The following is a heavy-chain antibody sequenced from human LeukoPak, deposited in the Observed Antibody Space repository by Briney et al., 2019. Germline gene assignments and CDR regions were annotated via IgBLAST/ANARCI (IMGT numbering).Heavy chain of an antibody. J-gene: IGHJ6*02. V-gene: IGHV4-4*02. Sequence: PSETLSLTCAVSGGSISSSNWWSWVRQPPGKGLEWIGEIYHSGSTNYNPSLKSRVTISVDKSKNQFSLKLSSVTAADTAVYYCARLIVVVPAAMSYYGMDVWGQGTTVTVSS. CDR3: ARLIVVVPAAMSYYGMDV. CDR1: GGSISSSNW. CDR2: IYHSGST. D-gene: IGHD2-2*01.